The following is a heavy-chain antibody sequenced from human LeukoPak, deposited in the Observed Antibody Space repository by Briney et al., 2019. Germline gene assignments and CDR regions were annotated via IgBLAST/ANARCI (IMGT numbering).Heavy chain of an antibody. V-gene: IGHV1-2*02. D-gene: IGHD3-9*01. CDR1: GYTFTGYY. Sequence: GASVKVSCKTSGYTFTGYYMHWVRQAPGQGLEWMGWINPNSGGANSAQKFQGRVTMTRDTSISTASMELNRLGSDDTAVYYCARSRYYDILTGYYSSAFDIWGQGTMVTVSS. CDR3: ARSRYYDILTGYYSSAFDI. J-gene: IGHJ3*02. CDR2: INPNSGGA.